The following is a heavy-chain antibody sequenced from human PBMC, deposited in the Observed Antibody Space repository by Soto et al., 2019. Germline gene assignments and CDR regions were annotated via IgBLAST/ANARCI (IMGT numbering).Heavy chain of an antibody. V-gene: IGHV3-30-3*01. CDR2: ISYDGGNE. J-gene: IGHJ3*02. CDR1: GFTFSNYA. CDR3: ARGRGGYSYGNAFDI. Sequence: HPGGSLRLSCAASGFTFSNYAMHWVRQAPGKGLEWVAVISYDGGNEYYADSVKSRFTISRDNSKNTLYLQMNSLRAEDTAVYYCARGRGGYSYGNAFDIWGQGTMVTVSS. D-gene: IGHD5-18*01.